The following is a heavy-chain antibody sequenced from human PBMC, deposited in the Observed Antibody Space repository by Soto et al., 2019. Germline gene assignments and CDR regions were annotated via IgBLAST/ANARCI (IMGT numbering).Heavy chain of an antibody. CDR3: ARDLAAAGPLDC. J-gene: IGHJ4*02. CDR1: GYTFTNYA. Sequence: QVQLVQSGAEVKQPGASVKVSCKASGYTFTNYAFSWVRQAPGQGLEWMGWISAYNGNTNYPQKLQGRVTMTTDTSTSTAYLELRSLRSDDTAVYYCARDLAAAGPLDCWGQGTLVTVSS. CDR2: ISAYNGNT. V-gene: IGHV1-18*01. D-gene: IGHD6-13*01.